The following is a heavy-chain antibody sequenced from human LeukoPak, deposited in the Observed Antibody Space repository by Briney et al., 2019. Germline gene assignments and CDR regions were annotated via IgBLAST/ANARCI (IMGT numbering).Heavy chain of an antibody. CDR2: IISSSSTI. J-gene: IGHJ6*02. D-gene: IGHD3-9*01. CDR1: GFTFSSYS. V-gene: IGHV3-48*04. CDR3: ARPRRGYDILTGYYYYYGMDV. Sequence: GGSLRRSCAASGFTFSSYSMNWVRQAPGKGLEWVSYIISSSSTIYYADSVKGRFTISRDNAKNSLYLQTNSLRSEDTAVYYCARPRRGYDILTGYYYYYGMDVWGQGTTVTVSS.